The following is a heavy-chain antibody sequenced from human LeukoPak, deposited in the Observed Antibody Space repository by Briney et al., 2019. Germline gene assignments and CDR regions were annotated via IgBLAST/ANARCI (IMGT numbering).Heavy chain of an antibody. CDR3: ARDLAGHYYGSGSSFDY. D-gene: IGHD3-10*01. J-gene: IGHJ4*02. CDR2: IREDGSEK. Sequence: PGGALRLSFAAPGFTFYNYWMSWVRPAPGKGLGWGANIREDGSEKYYVDSVKGQFTISRDNAKNSLFLQMNYLRAEDTAIYYCARDLAGHYYGSGSSFDYWGQGTLVTVSS. CDR1: GFTFYNYW. V-gene: IGHV3-7*01.